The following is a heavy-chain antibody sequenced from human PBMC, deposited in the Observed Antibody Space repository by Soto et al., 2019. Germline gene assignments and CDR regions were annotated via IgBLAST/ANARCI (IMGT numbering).Heavy chain of an antibody. CDR3: ERHPYSSTTVNIMDY. J-gene: IGHJ4*01. CDR1: GFTFTRHS. CDR2: ISDSSGTI. V-gene: IGHV3-48*02. D-gene: IGHD3-16*01. Sequence: GGSLRLSCAASGFTFTRHSMNWVRQAAGKGLEWISYISDSSGTIYYADSVKGRFTISRDNVQNSLYLQMNSLRDEDTAVYYCERHPYSSTTVNIMDYWGQGTQVPVYS.